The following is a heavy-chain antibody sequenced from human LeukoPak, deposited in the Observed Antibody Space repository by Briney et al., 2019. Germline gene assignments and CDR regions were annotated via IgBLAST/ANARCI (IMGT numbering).Heavy chain of an antibody. D-gene: IGHD3-22*01. J-gene: IGHJ4*02. V-gene: IGHV3-64*01. CDR3: VRDMTGNYYDT. CDR2: VNSNGRNT. Sequence: GESPRLSCAASGFTFSTYAMHWVRQAPGKGLEYVSAVNSNGRNTFYASSVKGRFTFSRDNSKNTLYLQMGGLRAEDTALYYCVRDMTGNYYDTWGQGTLVTVSS. CDR1: GFTFSTYA.